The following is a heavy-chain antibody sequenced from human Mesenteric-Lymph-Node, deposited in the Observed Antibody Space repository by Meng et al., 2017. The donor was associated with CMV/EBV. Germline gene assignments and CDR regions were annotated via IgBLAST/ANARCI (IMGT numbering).Heavy chain of an antibody. CDR1: GFTLSSYW. V-gene: IGHV3-74*01. CDR2: INSDGSST. J-gene: IGHJ3*02. Sequence: GGSLRLSCAASGFTLSSYWMHWVRQAPGKGLVWVSRINSDGSSTSYADSVKGRFTISRDNAKNTLYLQMNSLRAEDTAVYYCARGYCSSSSCYSRAFDIWGQGTMVTVSS. D-gene: IGHD2-2*02. CDR3: ARGYCSSSSCYSRAFDI.